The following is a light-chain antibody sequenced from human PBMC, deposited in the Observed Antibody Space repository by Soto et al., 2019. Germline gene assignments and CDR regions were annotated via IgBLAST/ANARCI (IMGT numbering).Light chain of an antibody. V-gene: IGKV1-39*01. J-gene: IGKJ2*01. CDR1: QSISSY. CDR2: GAS. Sequence: DIQMTQSPSSLSASVGDRVTIICRASQSISSYLNWYQQKPGKAPKVLIYGASSLQSGVPSRFSGSGSGTDFTLTISSLQPEDFATYDCQQSYNTLYTFGQGTKLEIK. CDR3: QQSYNTLYT.